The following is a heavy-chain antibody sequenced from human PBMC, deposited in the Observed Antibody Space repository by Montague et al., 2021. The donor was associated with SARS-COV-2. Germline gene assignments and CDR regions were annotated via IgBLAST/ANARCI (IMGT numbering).Heavy chain of an antibody. D-gene: IGHD3-10*01. CDR1: GGSISSSSYY. J-gene: IGHJ4*02. V-gene: IGHV4-39*01. CDR3: ASERSDGSGSYYNPFLPVGY. CDR2: IYYSGST. Sequence: SETLSLTCTVSGGSISSSSYYWGWIRQPPGKGLEWIGSIYYSGSTYYNPSSKSRVTISVDTSKNQFSLKLSSVTAADTAVYYCASERSDGSGSYYNPFLPVGYWGQGTLVTVSS.